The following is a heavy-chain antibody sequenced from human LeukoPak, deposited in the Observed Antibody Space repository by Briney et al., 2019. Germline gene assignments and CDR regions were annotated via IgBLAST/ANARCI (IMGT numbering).Heavy chain of an antibody. D-gene: IGHD4-17*01. CDR1: GYTFTSYD. CDR3: ARGRKRGDYVSRFDY. Sequence: GASVKVSCKASGYTFTSYDINWVRRATGQGLEWMGWMNPNSGNTGYAQKFQGRVTMTRNTSISTAYMELSSLRSEDTAVYYCARGRKRGDYVSRFDYWGQGTLVTVSS. J-gene: IGHJ4*02. V-gene: IGHV1-8*01. CDR2: MNPNSGNT.